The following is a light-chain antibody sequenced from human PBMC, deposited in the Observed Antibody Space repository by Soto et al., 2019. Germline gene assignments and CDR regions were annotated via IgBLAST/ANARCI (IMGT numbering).Light chain of an antibody. Sequence: DVQMTQSPSTLSASVGDRVTITCRASQSVTSWLAWYQQKPGKAPKVLIYDASSLESGVPSRFSGSGSGTEFTLTISGLHPDDFATYYCHHYNSYPGTFGQGTKVEIK. V-gene: IGKV1-5*01. CDR3: HHYNSYPGT. CDR1: QSVTSW. CDR2: DAS. J-gene: IGKJ1*01.